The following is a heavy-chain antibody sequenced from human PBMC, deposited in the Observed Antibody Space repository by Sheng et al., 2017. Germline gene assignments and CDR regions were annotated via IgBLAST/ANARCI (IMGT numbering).Heavy chain of an antibody. V-gene: IGHV3-30*18. CDR2: IAYDGSVE. CDR1: GFTFSDYG. Sequence: QVQLVESGGGVVQPGRSLRLSCAASGFTFSDYGMHWVRQAPGKGLEWVAVIAYDGSVEYYADSVKGRFTISRDNSKNTLYLQMNSLSSEDTAVYFCAKDRERQPYYGMDVWGQGTTVTVSS. D-gene: IGHD6-13*01. J-gene: IGHJ6*02. CDR3: AKDRERQPYYGMDV.